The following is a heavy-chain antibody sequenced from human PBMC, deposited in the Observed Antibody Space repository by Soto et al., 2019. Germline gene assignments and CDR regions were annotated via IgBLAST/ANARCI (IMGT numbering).Heavy chain of an antibody. CDR1: GYTFTGDY. D-gene: IGHD5-12*01. J-gene: IGHJ6*02. Sequence: LVNVYRKTAGYTFTGDYMRWGSKKKGQGLEWMGIINPSGGSTSYAQKFQGRVTMTRDTSTSTVYMELSSLRSGDTAVHYCARVSIVATIYGMDVWGQGTTVTGSS. V-gene: IGHV1-46*01. CDR3: ARVSIVATIYGMDV. CDR2: INPSGGST.